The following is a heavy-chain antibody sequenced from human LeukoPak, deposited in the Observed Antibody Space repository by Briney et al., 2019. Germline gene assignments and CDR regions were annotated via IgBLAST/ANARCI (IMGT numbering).Heavy chain of an antibody. Sequence: GGSLRLSCAASGFTFSSYGMHWVRQAPGKGLEWVAFIRYDGSNKYYADSVKGRFTISRDNSKNTLYLQMNSLRAEDTAVYYCAKGGRDGYNYPDFDYWGQGTLVTVSS. CDR2: IRYDGSNK. D-gene: IGHD5-24*01. CDR3: AKGGRDGYNYPDFDY. J-gene: IGHJ4*02. CDR1: GFTFSSYG. V-gene: IGHV3-30*02.